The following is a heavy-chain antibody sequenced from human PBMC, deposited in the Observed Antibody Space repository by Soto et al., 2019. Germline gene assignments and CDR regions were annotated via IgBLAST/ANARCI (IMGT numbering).Heavy chain of an antibody. Sequence: SETLSLTCALSGCSIISGGYSWSWIRQPPGKGLEWIGYIYHSGSTYYNPSLKSRVTISVDRSKNQFSLKLSSVTAADTAVYYCARVPDRWGQGTLVT. V-gene: IGHV4-30-2*01. CDR1: GCSIISGGYS. J-gene: IGHJ5*02. CDR3: ARVPDR. D-gene: IGHD2-2*01. CDR2: IYHSGST.